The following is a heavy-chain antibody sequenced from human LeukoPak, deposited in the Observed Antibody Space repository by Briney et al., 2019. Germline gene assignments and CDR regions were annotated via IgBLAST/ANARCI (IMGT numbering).Heavy chain of an antibody. CDR1: GYTFTSYG. CDR2: ISAYNGNT. CDR3: ARDNRRGYSYGQFDY. Sequence: ASVKVSCKASGYTFTSYGISWVRQAPGQGLEWMGWISAYNGNTNYAQKLQGRVTMTTDTSTSTAYMELRSLRSDDTAVYYCARDNRRGYSYGQFDYWGQGILVTVSS. D-gene: IGHD5-18*01. V-gene: IGHV1-18*01. J-gene: IGHJ4*02.